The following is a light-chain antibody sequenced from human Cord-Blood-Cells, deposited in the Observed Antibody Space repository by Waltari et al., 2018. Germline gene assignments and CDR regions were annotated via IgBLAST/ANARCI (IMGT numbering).Light chain of an antibody. CDR2: GAS. V-gene: IGKV3-20*01. CDR1: QSVSSSY. J-gene: IGKJ2*01. Sequence: EIVLTQSPGTPSLSPGERATLSCRASQSVSSSYLAWYQQKPGQAPRLLIYGASSRATGIPDRFSGSGSGTDFTLTISRLEPEDFAVYYCQQYGSSPYTFG. CDR3: QQYGSSPYT.